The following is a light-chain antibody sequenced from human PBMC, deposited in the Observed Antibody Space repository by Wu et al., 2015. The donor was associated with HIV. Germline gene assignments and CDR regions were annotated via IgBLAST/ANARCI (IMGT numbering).Light chain of an antibody. CDR2: SAS. CDR1: PGLGTN. CDR3: QQYKNWIRT. Sequence: GKRATLSWPGASPGLGTNFSRGTSTNLATAPRLLIYSASTRATDIPVRFSGSGSGTEFTLTISSLQSEDFAVYYCQQYKNWIRTFGQGTKVEIK. J-gene: IGKJ1*01. V-gene: IGKV3-15*01.